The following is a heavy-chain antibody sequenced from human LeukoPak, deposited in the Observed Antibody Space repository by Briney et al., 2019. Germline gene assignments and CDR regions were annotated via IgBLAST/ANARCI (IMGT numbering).Heavy chain of an antibody. CDR1: GYTFTGYY. Sequence: ASVKVSCKASGYTFTGYYMHWVRQAPGQGLEWMGWINPNTGGTNYAQKFQGRVTMTRDTTISTAYMELSRLTSDDTAVYYCASYPRYSSSPSLDYWGQGTLVTVSS. D-gene: IGHD6-19*01. J-gene: IGHJ4*02. CDR3: ASYPRYSSSPSLDY. V-gene: IGHV1-2*02. CDR2: INPNTGGT.